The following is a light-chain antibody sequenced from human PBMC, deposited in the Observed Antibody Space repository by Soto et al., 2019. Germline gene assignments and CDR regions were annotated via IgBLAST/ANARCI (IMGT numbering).Light chain of an antibody. CDR3: HQYSSYPR. J-gene: IGKJ1*01. V-gene: IGKV1-8*01. Sequence: AIRMTQSPSSFSASTGDRVTITCRASQGISSYLAWYQQKPGKAPKLLIYAASTLQSGVPSRFSGSGSGTDFTLTISCLKSDDFATCHCHQYSSYPRFGQGTKVEIK. CDR2: AAS. CDR1: QGISSY.